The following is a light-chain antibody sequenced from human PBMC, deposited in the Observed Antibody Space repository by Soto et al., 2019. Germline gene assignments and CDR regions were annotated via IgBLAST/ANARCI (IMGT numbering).Light chain of an antibody. CDR3: QQYGSSPWVT. V-gene: IGKV3-20*01. Sequence: EIVLTQSPGTLSLSPGERATLSCRASQSVSSSYVAWYQQKPGQAPRLLIYGASSRATGIPDRFSGSGSGTDFTLTISRLEPEDFAVYYCQQYGSSPWVTFGPGTKVDIK. CDR2: GAS. CDR1: QSVSSSY. J-gene: IGKJ3*01.